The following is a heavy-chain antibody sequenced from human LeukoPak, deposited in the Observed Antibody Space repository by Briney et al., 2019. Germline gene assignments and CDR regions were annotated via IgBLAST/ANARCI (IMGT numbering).Heavy chain of an antibody. Sequence: GASVKVSCKASGHTFTSYGISWVRQAPGQGLEWMGWISAYNGNTNYAQKLQGRVTMTTDTSTSTAYMELRSLRSDDTAVYYCARDRNVEMATITSRYNWFDPWGQGTLVTVSS. CDR3: ARDRNVEMATITSRYNWFDP. CDR2: ISAYNGNT. CDR1: GHTFTSYG. V-gene: IGHV1-18*01. D-gene: IGHD5-24*01. J-gene: IGHJ5*02.